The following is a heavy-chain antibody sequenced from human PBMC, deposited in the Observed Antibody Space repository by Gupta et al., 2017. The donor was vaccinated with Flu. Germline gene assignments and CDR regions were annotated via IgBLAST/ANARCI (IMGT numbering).Heavy chain of an antibody. CDR3: PKSYNWYEDHDAFDV. J-gene: IGHJ3*01. V-gene: IGHV3-23*01. Sequence: APGKGLEWVSSIINSGETTFYADSVKGRFTISRDNSKNMLYLQMNSLRAEDTAVYYCPKSYNWYEDHDAFDVWGQGTMVTVSS. CDR2: IINSGETT. D-gene: IGHD1-20*01.